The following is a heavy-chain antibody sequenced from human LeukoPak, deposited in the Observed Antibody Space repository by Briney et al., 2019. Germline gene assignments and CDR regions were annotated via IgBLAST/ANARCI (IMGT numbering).Heavy chain of an antibody. CDR1: GVSISSGGYY. J-gene: IGHJ4*02. CDR3: ARAGGVWLEFDY. V-gene: IGHV4-31*03. CDR2: IFYSGST. Sequence: SETLSLTCTVSGVSISSGGYYWSWVRQHPGKGLEWIGYIFYSGSTYYNPSLKSRVTISVDTSKNQFSLKLSSVTAEDTAVYYCARAGGVWLEFDYWGQGTLVTVSS. D-gene: IGHD2-8*02.